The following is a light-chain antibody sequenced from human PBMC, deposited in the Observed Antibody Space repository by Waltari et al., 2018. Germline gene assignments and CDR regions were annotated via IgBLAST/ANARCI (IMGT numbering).Light chain of an antibody. CDR3: SSYTSSSTLV. CDR2: DVS. J-gene: IGLJ2*01. V-gene: IGLV2-14*03. CDR1: SSDVGTYNY. Sequence: QSALTQPASVSGSPGQSITISCTGPSSDVGTYNYVSWYQRHPGKAPKLMIYDVSNRPSGVSNRFSGSKSGNTASLTISGLQADDEADYYCSSYTSSSTLVFGGGTKLTVL.